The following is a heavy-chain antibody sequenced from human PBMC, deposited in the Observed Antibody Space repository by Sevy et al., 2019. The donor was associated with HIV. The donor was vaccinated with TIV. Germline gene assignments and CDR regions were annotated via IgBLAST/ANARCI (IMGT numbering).Heavy chain of an antibody. D-gene: IGHD2-21*02. J-gene: IGHJ4*02. CDR2: INHSGNS. CDR1: GGSFSDYY. V-gene: IGHV4-34*01. CDR3: ARGRGATAVNFDY. Sequence: SETLSLTCAVYGGSFSDYYCTWIRQPPGKGLEWIGEINHSGNSNYNPSLKSRLSISVDTSKKQFSLKLKSVTAADTATYFCARGRGATAVNFDYWGQGTLVTVSS.